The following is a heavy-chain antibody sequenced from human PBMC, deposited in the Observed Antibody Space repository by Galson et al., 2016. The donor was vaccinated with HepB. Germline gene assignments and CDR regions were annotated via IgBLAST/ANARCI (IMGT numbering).Heavy chain of an antibody. Sequence: SVKVSCKASGYTFISYDMHWVRQAPGKRLEWMGWINGDKGHTKYSQNFQGRVTITRDTSATTVYMELRSLRAEDTAVYYCARDLPDDNDWCWRFDYWGQGTLVTVSS. CDR1: GYTFISYD. V-gene: IGHV1-3*01. D-gene: IGHD4/OR15-4a*01. CDR3: ARDLPDDNDWCWRFDY. J-gene: IGHJ4*02. CDR2: INGDKGHT.